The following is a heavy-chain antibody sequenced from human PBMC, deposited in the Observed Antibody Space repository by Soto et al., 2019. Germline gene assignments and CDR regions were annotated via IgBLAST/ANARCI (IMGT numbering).Heavy chain of an antibody. J-gene: IGHJ4*02. Sequence: PGGSLRLSCAASGFTFSSYAMSWVRQAPGKGLEWVSAISGSGGSTYYADSVKGRFTISRDNSKNTLYLQMNSLRAEDTAVYYCAKDRAFMVYVSYFDYWGQGTLVTVSS. D-gene: IGHD2-8*01. CDR1: GFTFSSYA. CDR2: ISGSGGST. CDR3: AKDRAFMVYVSYFDY. V-gene: IGHV3-23*01.